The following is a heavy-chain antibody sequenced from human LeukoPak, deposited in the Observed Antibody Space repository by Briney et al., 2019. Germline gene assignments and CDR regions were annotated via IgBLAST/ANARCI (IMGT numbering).Heavy chain of an antibody. J-gene: IGHJ4*02. D-gene: IGHD2-2*01. CDR2: ISFDDTNK. CDR1: GFSFTKYA. Sequence: PGGSLRLSWVGAGFSFTKYAMDWVRHAPGKGLEWVASISFDDTNKTYSDSVKGRFTVARDKANNTLFLQMDSLRAEDTAVYYCARDCSSATCYAGFDFWGLGTLVTVSS. V-gene: IGHV3-30-3*01. CDR3: ARDCSSATCYAGFDF.